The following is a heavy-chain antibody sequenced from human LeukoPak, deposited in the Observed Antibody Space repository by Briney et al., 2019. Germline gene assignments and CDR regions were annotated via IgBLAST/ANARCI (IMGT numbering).Heavy chain of an antibody. CDR1: GFTFSSYA. J-gene: IGHJ4*02. V-gene: IGHV3-30*18. D-gene: IGHD6-19*01. Sequence: GRSLRLSCAASGFTFSSYAMHWVRQAPGKGLEWVAVMSHDGSNKYYGDSVKGRFTISRDNSKNTLYLQMNSQRAEDTAVYYCAKLDSSGWSRPFDYWGQGTLVTVSS. CDR3: AKLDSSGWSRPFDY. CDR2: MSHDGSNK.